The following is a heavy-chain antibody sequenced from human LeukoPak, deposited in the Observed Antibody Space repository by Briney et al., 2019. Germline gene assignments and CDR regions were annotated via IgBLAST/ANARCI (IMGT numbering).Heavy chain of an antibody. V-gene: IGHV3-43*02. J-gene: IGHJ5*02. CDR3: AKERHGENWFDP. CDR1: GFTFDDYA. D-gene: IGHD4-17*01. Sequence: GGPMRLSCAASGFTFDDYAMHWVRQAPGKGLEWVSLISGDGGSTYYADSVKGRFTISSDNSKNSLYLQMNSLRTEDTALYYCAKERHGENWFDPWGQGTLVTVSS. CDR2: ISGDGGST.